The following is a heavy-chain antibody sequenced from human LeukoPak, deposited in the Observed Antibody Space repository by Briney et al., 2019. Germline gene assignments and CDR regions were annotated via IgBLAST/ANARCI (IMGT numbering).Heavy chain of an antibody. V-gene: IGHV3-9*01. CDR1: GFTFSSYW. CDR3: AKALSGLIAAAGIAY. CDR2: ISWNSGSI. D-gene: IGHD6-13*01. Sequence: GGSLRLSCAASGFTFSSYWMSWVRQAPGKGLEWVSGISWNSGSIGYADSVKGRFTISRDNAKNSLYLQMNSLRAEDTALYYCAKALSGLIAAAGIAYWGQGTLVTVSS. J-gene: IGHJ4*02.